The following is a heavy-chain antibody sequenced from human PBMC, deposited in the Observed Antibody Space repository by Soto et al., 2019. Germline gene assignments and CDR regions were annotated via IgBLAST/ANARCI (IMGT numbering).Heavy chain of an antibody. Sequence: QLHLVQSGAVVKKPGASVTVSCSASGYPVTAYYMHWVRQAPGRGLEWMGGINPATGAAKYTQTFQGRVTMARDTSTSTVFMELSGLTSEAPAVLYWARGGGVGVAGSAAFDMWGQGTLVTVSS. J-gene: IGHJ3*02. CDR2: INPATGAA. CDR3: ARGGGVGVAGSAAFDM. D-gene: IGHD3-3*01. CDR1: GYPVTAYY. V-gene: IGHV1-2*02.